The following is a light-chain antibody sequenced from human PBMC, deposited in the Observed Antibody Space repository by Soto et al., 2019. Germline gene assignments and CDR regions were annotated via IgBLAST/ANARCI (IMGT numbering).Light chain of an antibody. J-gene: IGLJ2*01. CDR3: GTWDISLSGVV. V-gene: IGLV1-51*01. Sequence: QSVLTQPPSVSAAPGQKVTISCSGSSSNIGNNYVSWYQQLPGTAPKLLIYDNNKRPSGIPDRFSGSKSGTSATLGITGLQTGDEADYYCGTWDISLSGVVFGGGTQLTV. CDR2: DNN. CDR1: SSNIGNNY.